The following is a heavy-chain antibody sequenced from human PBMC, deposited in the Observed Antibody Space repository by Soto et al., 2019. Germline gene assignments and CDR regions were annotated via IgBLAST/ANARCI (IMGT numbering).Heavy chain of an antibody. CDR3: AKSQSGSFFAAFDL. CDR1: GFNFSSDV. Sequence: EVQLLESGGGLVQPGGSLRLSCAASGFNFSSDVMNWVRQIPGKGLEWVASIFGSGVTTYYAESVKGRFTIPRDNSKNTMHLQLNSLRAEDTALYYCAKSQSGSFFAAFDLWGQGSLVTVSS. J-gene: IGHJ3*01. V-gene: IGHV3-23*01. D-gene: IGHD1-26*01. CDR2: IFGSGVTT.